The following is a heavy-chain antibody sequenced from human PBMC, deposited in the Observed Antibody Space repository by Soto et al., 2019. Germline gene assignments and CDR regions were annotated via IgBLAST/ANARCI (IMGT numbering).Heavy chain of an antibody. V-gene: IGHV3-23*01. CDR3: AKDPNEYCTNGVCYISDY. CDR2: ISGSGGST. Sequence: PGGSLRLSCAASGFTFSSYAMSWVRQAPGKGLEWVSAISGSGGSTYYADSVKGRFTISRDNSKNTLYLQMNSLRAEDTAVYYCAKDPNEYCTNGVCYISDYWGQGTLVTVSS. D-gene: IGHD2-8*01. J-gene: IGHJ4*02. CDR1: GFTFSSYA.